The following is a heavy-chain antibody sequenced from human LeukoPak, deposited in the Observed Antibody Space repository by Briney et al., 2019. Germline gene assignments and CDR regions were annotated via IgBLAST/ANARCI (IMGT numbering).Heavy chain of an antibody. Sequence: GGSLRLSCAASGFTFTSYWMSWVRQAPGKGLEWVANIKHDGSDTYYADSVKGRFTISRDDANNALYLQLNSLRADDTAVYYCARGPGRVAVPATGSFDIWGQGTMVTVSS. CDR2: IKHDGSDT. CDR1: GFTFTSYW. J-gene: IGHJ3*02. V-gene: IGHV3-7*05. CDR3: ARGPGRVAVPATGSFDI. D-gene: IGHD6-19*01.